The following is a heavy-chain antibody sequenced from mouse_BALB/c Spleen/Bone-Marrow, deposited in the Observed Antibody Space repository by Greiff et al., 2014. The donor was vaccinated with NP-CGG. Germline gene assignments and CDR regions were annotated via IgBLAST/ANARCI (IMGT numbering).Heavy chain of an antibody. CDR2: IRTKADDYAT. Sequence: VQLKESGGGLVQPGGSMKLSCAASGFTFSDTWLDWVRQSPEKGLEWVAGIRTKADDYATYYAESVKGRFTISRDDSISSVYLQINSLRAEDTGIYYCTPHPFDYWGQGTTLTVSS. J-gene: IGHJ2*01. V-gene: IGHV6-6*01. CDR1: GFTFSDTW. CDR3: TPHPFDY.